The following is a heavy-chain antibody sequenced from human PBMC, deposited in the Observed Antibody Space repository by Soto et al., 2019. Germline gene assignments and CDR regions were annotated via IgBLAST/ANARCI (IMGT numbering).Heavy chain of an antibody. CDR1: GFTFSSYA. J-gene: IGHJ4*02. Sequence: PGGSLRLSCAASGFTFSSYAMSWVRQAPGKGLEWVSAISGSGGSTYYADSVKGRFTISRDNSKNTLYLQMNSLRAEDTAVYYCAKDPLYYYDSSGYDYWGQGTLVTVSS. CDR3: AKDPLYYYDSSGYDY. V-gene: IGHV3-23*01. CDR2: ISGSGGST. D-gene: IGHD3-22*01.